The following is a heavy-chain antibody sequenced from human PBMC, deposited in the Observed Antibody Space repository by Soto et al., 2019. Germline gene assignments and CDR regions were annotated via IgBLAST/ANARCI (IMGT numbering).Heavy chain of an antibody. V-gene: IGHV1-3*01. CDR1: GYTFTSHA. CDR2: IHAGNGKT. J-gene: IGHJ4*02. Sequence: QVQFVQSGAEVKRPGASVTVSCKASGYTFTSHAIHWVRQAPGERLECMGWIHAGNGKTKYSQSFQGRVTFTSDTSASTAYMELSSLKSEDTAVYYCARGGCVAAPSFGYWGQGTLVTVSS. CDR3: ARGGCVAAPSFGY. D-gene: IGHD6-6*01.